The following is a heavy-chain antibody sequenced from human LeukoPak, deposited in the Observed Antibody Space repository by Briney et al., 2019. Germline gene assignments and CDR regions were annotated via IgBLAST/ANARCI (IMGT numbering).Heavy chain of an antibody. J-gene: IGHJ4*02. CDR3: ARGGKNYYDSSGYYVSPEFDY. CDR2: IKQDASEK. CDR1: GFTFSSYW. V-gene: IGHV3-7*04. Sequence: GGSLRLSCAASGFTFSSYWMSWVRQAPGKGLEWVANIKQDASEKYYVDSVKGRFTISRDNAKNSLYLQMNSLRAEDTAVYYCARGGKNYYDSSGYYVSPEFDYWGQGTLVTVSS. D-gene: IGHD3-22*01.